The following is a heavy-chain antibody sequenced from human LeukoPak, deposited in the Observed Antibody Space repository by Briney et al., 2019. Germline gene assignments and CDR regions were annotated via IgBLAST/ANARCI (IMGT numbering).Heavy chain of an antibody. D-gene: IGHD4-17*01. CDR1: GGTFSGHA. Sequence: ASVKVSCKASGGTFSGHAISWVRQAPGQGLEWMGGTIPIFGATNYTQRFQGRITITTDESMTTAYLELTSLRSEDTAVYFCAGGDPFNYYMDVWGKGTSVTVFS. J-gene: IGHJ6*03. CDR3: AGGDPFNYYMDV. V-gene: IGHV1-69*05. CDR2: TIPIFGAT.